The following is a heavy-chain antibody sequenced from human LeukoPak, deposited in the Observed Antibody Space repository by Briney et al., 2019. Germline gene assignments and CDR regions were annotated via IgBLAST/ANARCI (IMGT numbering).Heavy chain of an antibody. J-gene: IGHJ4*02. CDR1: GYTFTGYY. V-gene: IGHV1-2*02. CDR2: INPNSGGT. D-gene: IGHD3-10*01. CDR3: ARVSPRGTMVRGVINY. Sequence: ASVKVSCKTSGYTFTGYYMHWVRQAPGQGLEWMGWINPNSGGTNYAQKFQGRVTMTRDTSISTAYMELSRLRSDDTAVYYCARVSPRGTMVRGVINYWGQGTLVTVSS.